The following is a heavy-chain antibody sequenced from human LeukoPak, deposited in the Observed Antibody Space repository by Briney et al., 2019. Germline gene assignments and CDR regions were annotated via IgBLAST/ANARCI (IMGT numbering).Heavy chain of an antibody. CDR3: ARGDGYNPIYYYIMDV. V-gene: IGHV3-11*01. D-gene: IGHD5-24*01. CDR2: ISSSGTIT. J-gene: IGHJ6*02. Sequence: SGGSLRLSCAASGFTFSDYYMSWIRQAPGRGLEWISYISSSGTITYYADSVKGRFTISRDNTKNSLYLQMNTLRAEDTAVYYCARGDGYNPIYYYIMDVWGQGTTVTVSS. CDR1: GFTFSDYY.